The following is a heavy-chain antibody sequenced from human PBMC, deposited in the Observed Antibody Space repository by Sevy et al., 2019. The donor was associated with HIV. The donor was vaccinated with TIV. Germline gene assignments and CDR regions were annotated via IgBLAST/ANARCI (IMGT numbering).Heavy chain of an antibody. CDR3: ARVPVYCTNGVCFFGYFDL. Sequence: GGSLRLSCAASGFTFSSYWMSWVRQAPGKGLEWVANIKQDGSEKYYVDSVKGRFTISRDNAKNSLYLQMNSLRAEDTAVYYCARVPVYCTNGVCFFGYFDLWGRGTLVTVSS. CDR2: IKQDGSEK. D-gene: IGHD2-8*01. CDR1: GFTFSSYW. V-gene: IGHV3-7*01. J-gene: IGHJ2*01.